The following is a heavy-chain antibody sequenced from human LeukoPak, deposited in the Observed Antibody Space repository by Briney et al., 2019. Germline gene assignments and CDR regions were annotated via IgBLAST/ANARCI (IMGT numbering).Heavy chain of an antibody. J-gene: IGHJ4*02. CDR2: IDARSGIT. CDR1: GFTFTIFG. V-gene: IGHV3-48*01. CDR3: AKGKESRSGELDY. Sequence: PGGSLRLSCAASGFTFTIFGLNWVRQTPGKGPEWVSYIDARSGITYYADSVQGRFTISRDNAKESVFLQMNSLSAEGTAVYYCAKGKESRSGELDYWGQGILVTVSS. D-gene: IGHD4-17*01.